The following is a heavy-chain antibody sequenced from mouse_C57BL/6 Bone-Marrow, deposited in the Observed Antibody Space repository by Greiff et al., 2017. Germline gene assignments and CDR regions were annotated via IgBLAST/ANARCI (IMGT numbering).Heavy chain of an antibody. D-gene: IGHD1-1*01. CDR2: ISDGGSYT. J-gene: IGHJ3*01. V-gene: IGHV5-4*01. CDR3: AREELLREGFAY. CDR1: GFTFSSYA. Sequence: EVQGVESGGGLVKPGGSLKLSCAASGFTFSSYAMSWVRQTPEKRLEWVATISDGGSYTYYPDNVKGRFTISRDNAKNNLYLQMSHLKSEDTAMYYCAREELLREGFAYWGQGTLVTVSA.